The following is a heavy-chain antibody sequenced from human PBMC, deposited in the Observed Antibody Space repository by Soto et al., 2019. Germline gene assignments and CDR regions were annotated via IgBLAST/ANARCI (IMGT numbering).Heavy chain of an antibody. CDR3: ARRETYYDFWSGYFGPSGMGV. Sequence: SVQVSFKDSGYTFTSYDINWVRQATGQGLEWMGWMNPNSGNTGYAQKCQGRVTMTRDTSISTAYMELSSLRSEDTAVYYCARRETYYDFWSGYFGPSGMGVWGQGTTVTVSS. J-gene: IGHJ6*02. CDR1: GYTFTSYD. CDR2: MNPNSGNT. D-gene: IGHD3-3*01. V-gene: IGHV1-8*01.